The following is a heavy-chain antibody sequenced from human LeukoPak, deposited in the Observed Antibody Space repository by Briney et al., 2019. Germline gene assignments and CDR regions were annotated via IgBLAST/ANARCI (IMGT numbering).Heavy chain of an antibody. D-gene: IGHD1-26*01. Sequence: GESLKISCQGSEYSFATYWIAWLRQMPGKGLEWMGIIYPSDSDTRYSPSFQGQVTISADKSIKTAYLQWSSLKASDTAMYYCARPLQGIVGATGFDYWGQGTLVTVSS. J-gene: IGHJ4*02. CDR2: IYPSDSDT. CDR1: EYSFATYW. V-gene: IGHV5-51*01. CDR3: ARPLQGIVGATGFDY.